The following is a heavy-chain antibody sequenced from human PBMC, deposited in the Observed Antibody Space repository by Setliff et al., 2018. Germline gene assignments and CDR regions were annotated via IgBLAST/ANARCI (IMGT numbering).Heavy chain of an antibody. CDR1: GGSISSGDYY. J-gene: IGHJ4*02. CDR2: IYYSGSA. CDR3: ARSFSRREKFLLDY. Sequence: PSETLSLTCTVSGGSISSGDYYWGWIRQPPGKGLEWIGSIYYSGSAYYNPSLKSRVTMSVDTSKNQFSLKVSSVTAADTAVYYCARSFSRREKFLLDYWGQGALVTVSS. V-gene: IGHV4-39*07.